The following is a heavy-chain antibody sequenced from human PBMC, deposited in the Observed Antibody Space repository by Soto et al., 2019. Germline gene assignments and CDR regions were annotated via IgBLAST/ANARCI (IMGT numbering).Heavy chain of an antibody. Sequence: GECLKISCRGSGFSFTSYFIAWVRQVPGKGLEWMGIIYPTDSDTTYSPSFQGQVTISVDKSINTAYLQWNSLKASDTAMYYCARGVHYWGQGTLVTVSS. CDR2: IYPTDSDT. V-gene: IGHV5-51*01. CDR3: ARGVHY. J-gene: IGHJ4*02. D-gene: IGHD2-8*01. CDR1: GFSFTSYF.